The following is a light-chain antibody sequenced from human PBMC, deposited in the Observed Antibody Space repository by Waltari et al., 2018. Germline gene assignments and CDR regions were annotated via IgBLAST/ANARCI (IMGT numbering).Light chain of an antibody. CDR3: QQRSDWPFT. J-gene: IGKJ2*01. V-gene: IGKV3-11*01. Sequence: ETVLTQSPATLSLSPGERATLSCRASQSVSSPLAWYQQKPGQAPRLLSYEASKRATGIPARFSGSGSGTDFTLTIGGLEPEDFAVYYCQQRSDWPFTFGQGTKLEI. CDR2: EAS. CDR1: QSVSSP.